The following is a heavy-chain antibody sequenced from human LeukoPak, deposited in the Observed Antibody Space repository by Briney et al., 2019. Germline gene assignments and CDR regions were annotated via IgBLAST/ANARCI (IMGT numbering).Heavy chain of an antibody. D-gene: IGHD1/OR15-1a*01. CDR3: ARVEGGFTRTKDY. Sequence: GASVKVSCKASGYTFTGYYIHWVRQAPGQGLEWMGWINPNSGGTNYAQKFQGRVTMTRDTSISTAYMELSRLRSDDTAVYYCARVEGGFTRTKDYWGQGNLVTVSS. CDR1: GYTFTGYY. V-gene: IGHV1-2*02. J-gene: IGHJ4*02. CDR2: INPNSGGT.